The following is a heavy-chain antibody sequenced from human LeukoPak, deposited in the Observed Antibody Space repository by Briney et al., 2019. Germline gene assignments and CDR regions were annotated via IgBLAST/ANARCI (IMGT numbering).Heavy chain of an antibody. CDR3: VREAATDYYDSSGYYRQTEVFDA. D-gene: IGHD3-22*01. CDR1: GYSISTSNY. CDR2: IYYSGGI. J-gene: IGHJ3*01. Sequence: SDTLSLTCSVSGYSISTSNYWAWIRQPPGRGLEWIGHIYYSGGIYYNPSLKSRVTISVDTSKNQFSLKLRSVTAADTAVYYCVREAATDYYDSSGYYRQTEVFDAWGQGTMVTVSS. V-gene: IGHV4-28*03.